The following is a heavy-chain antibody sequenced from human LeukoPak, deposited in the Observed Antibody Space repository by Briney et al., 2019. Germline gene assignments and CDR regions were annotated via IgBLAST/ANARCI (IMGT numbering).Heavy chain of an antibody. CDR2: IKQGGSEI. V-gene: IGHV3-7*01. CDR3: ARGRGDY. CDR1: GFTFSSHW. J-gene: IGHJ4*02. Sequence: GGSLRLSCAASGFTFSSHWMNWVRQAQGKGLEWVANIKQGGSEIYYVDSVKGRFTISRDDAKNSLYLQMNSLRDEDTAVYYCARGRGDYWGQGTLVTVSS.